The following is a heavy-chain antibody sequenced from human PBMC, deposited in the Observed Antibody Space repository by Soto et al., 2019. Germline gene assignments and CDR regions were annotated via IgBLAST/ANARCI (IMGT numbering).Heavy chain of an antibody. V-gene: IGHV3-23*01. CDR2: ISASGGST. CDR1: GFTFSSYA. CDR3: AKGYHSGSYRDAFDI. Sequence: EVQLLESGGGLVQPGASLRLSCAASGFTFSSYAMSWVRQAPGKGLEWVSAISASGGSTYYGDSVKGRFTISRDNSKNTLYLQMNSLRAEDTAVYYCAKGYHSGSYRDAFDIWGQGTMVIVSS. D-gene: IGHD1-26*01. J-gene: IGHJ3*02.